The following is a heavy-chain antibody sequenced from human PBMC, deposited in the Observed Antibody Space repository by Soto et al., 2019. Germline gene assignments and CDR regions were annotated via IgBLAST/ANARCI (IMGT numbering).Heavy chain of an antibody. Sequence: QVQLQESGPGLVKPSETLSLTCTVSGGSISSYYWSWIRQPPGKGLEWIGYIYYSGSTNYNPSLKRRVTISVDTSKNQFSLKLSSVTAADTAVYYCARHIGNYDFWSGYYTADYYYYMDVWGKGTTVTVSS. D-gene: IGHD3-3*01. CDR2: IYYSGST. CDR1: GGSISSYY. J-gene: IGHJ6*03. V-gene: IGHV4-59*08. CDR3: ARHIGNYDFWSGYYTADYYYYMDV.